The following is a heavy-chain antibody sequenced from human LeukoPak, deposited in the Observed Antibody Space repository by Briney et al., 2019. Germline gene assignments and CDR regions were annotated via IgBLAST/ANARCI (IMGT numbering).Heavy chain of an antibody. Sequence: SETLSLTCSVSGGSLNAYHWSWLGQPPGKGLEWIGEINHSGTTNYNPSLKSRVTMSLDTCKNQFSPRLKSVTAADMAVYYCARVHLRFLEHFDFWGQGTLVTVSS. D-gene: IGHD3-3*01. J-gene: IGHJ4*02. CDR2: INHSGTT. CDR3: ARVHLRFLEHFDF. CDR1: GGSLNAYH. V-gene: IGHV4-34*01.